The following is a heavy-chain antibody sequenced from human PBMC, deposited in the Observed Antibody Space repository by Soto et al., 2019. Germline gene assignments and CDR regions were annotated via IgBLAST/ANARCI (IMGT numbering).Heavy chain of an antibody. V-gene: IGHV3-53*01. CDR3: ARAYGGNPALFDP. J-gene: IGHJ5*02. CDR2: IYTSGST. CDR1: GFTVSRDY. D-gene: IGHD2-15*01. Sequence: EGQLVESGGGLIQPGGSLRLYCAASGFTVSRDYMSWVRQAPGKGLEWVSVIYTSGSTYYADSVKGRFTFSRDNSKNMLYLQMNSLRAEDTAVYYCARAYGGNPALFDPWGQGTLVTVSS.